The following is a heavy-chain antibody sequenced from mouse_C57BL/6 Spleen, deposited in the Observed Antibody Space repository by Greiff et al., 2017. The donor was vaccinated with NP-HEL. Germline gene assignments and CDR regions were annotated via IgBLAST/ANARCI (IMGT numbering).Heavy chain of an antibody. D-gene: IGHD4-1*01. CDR1: GFTFSSYA. CDR2: ISDGGSYT. Sequence: EVHLVESGGGLVKPGGSLKLSCAASGFTFSSYAMSWVRQTPEKRLEWVATISDGGSYTYYPDNVKGRFTISRDNAKNNLYLQMSHLKSEDTAMYYCARDRGTGTSFDYWGQGTTLTVSS. J-gene: IGHJ2*01. CDR3: ARDRGTGTSFDY. V-gene: IGHV5-4*01.